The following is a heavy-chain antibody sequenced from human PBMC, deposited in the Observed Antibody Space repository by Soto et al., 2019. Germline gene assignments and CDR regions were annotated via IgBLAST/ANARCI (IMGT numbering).Heavy chain of an antibody. CDR1: GFTFSGSA. V-gene: IGHV3-73*02. D-gene: IGHD6-6*01. J-gene: IGHJ4*02. CDR2: IRSKANSYAT. Sequence: EVQLVESGGGLVQPGGSLKLSCAASGFTFSGSAMHWVRQASGKGLEWVGRIRSKANSYATAYAASVKGRFTISRDDSKNTAYLQMNSLKTEDTAVYYCTRPPSSSGYYFDYWGQGTLVTVSS. CDR3: TRPPSSSGYYFDY.